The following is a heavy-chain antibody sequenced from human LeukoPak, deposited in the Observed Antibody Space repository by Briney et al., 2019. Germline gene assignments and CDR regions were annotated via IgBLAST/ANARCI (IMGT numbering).Heavy chain of an antibody. D-gene: IGHD3-10*02. CDR1: GFTFSSYG. V-gene: IGHV3-23*01. J-gene: IGHJ6*04. Sequence: GGTLRLSRAASGFTFSSYGMSWVRQAPGKGLEWVSAISGSGGSTYYADSVKGRFTISRDNSKNTLYLQMNSLRAEDTAVYYCAELGITMIGGVWGKGTTVTISS. CDR3: AELGITMIGGV. CDR2: ISGSGGST.